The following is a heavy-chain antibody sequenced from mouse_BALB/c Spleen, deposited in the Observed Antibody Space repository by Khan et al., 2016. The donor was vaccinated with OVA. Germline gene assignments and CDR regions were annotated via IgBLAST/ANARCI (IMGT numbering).Heavy chain of an antibody. V-gene: IGHV14-3*02. CDR3: SYSLLLNAMDY. Sequence: VQLQQSGAELMKPGASVKLSCTVSGFNIKDTYMHWVTQRPEQGLEWIGRIDPANGNTKYDPKFQGKATLTADTSSNTASLQLSSLTSEDTAVYYCSYSLLLNAMDYWGQGTSVTVSS. CDR2: IDPANGNT. D-gene: IGHD1-2*01. CDR1: GFNIKDTY. J-gene: IGHJ4*01.